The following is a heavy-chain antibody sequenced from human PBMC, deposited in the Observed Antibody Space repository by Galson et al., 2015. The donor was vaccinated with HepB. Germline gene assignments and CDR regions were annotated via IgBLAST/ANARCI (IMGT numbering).Heavy chain of an antibody. CDR2: ISTRSTYI. CDR3: ARVYDGDDAGEDYGMDV. V-gene: IGHV3-21*06. D-gene: IGHD4-17*01. Sequence: SLRLSCAASGFNFGSYFMNWVRQAPGKGPEWVAYISTRSTYIYYADSMKGRFTISRDDAKNSLYLQMNSLRADDTAVYYCARVYDGDDAGEDYGMDVWGPGATVTVSS. J-gene: IGHJ6*02. CDR1: GFNFGSYF.